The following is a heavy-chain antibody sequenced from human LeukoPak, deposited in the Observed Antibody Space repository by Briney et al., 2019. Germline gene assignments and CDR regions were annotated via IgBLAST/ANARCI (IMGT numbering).Heavy chain of an antibody. D-gene: IGHD2-15*01. CDR1: GFTFSRHW. J-gene: IGHJ4*02. CDR2: IKQDGGEK. CDR3: YSATPDY. Sequence: GGSLRLSCAASGFTFSRHWMSWVRQAPGKGLEWVANIKQDGGEKNYVDSVKGRFTISRDNARNSLYLQMNGLRAEDTAMYYCYSATPDYWGQGTLVTVSS. V-gene: IGHV3-7*01.